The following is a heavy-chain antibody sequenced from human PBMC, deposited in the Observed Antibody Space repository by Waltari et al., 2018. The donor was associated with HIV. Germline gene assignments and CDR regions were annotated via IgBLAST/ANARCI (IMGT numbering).Heavy chain of an antibody. Sequence: QLLLQESGPGLVRPSETLSLTCTVTGPSISSRRYYWGWVHQPPGKGLEWIVSTMYSGSTYNNPSLKSRVAISVDTSRNQFSLNLTSVTAADTALYYCARHDGTSYYFGSDMNPRPFSFWFASWGQGILVTVSS. CDR1: GPSISSRRYY. D-gene: IGHD3-10*01. V-gene: IGHV4-39*01. J-gene: IGHJ5*01. CDR3: ARHDGTSYYFGSDMNPRPFSFWFAS. CDR2: TMYSGST.